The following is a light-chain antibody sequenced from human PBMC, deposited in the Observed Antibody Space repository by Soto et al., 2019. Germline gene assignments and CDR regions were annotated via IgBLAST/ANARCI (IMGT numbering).Light chain of an antibody. J-gene: IGKJ2*01. Sequence: EIVLTQSPATLSLSPGERATLSCRASQSVSSYLAWYQQKPGQAPRLLIYDASNRATGIPARFSGSGSGTDFTITISSLEPEDFAVYYCQQRSNWPPSSSGQGTKLEIK. CDR2: DAS. CDR1: QSVSSY. V-gene: IGKV3-11*01. CDR3: QQRSNWPPSS.